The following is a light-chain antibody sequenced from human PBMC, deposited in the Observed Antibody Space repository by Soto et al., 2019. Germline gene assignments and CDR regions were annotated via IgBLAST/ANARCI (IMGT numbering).Light chain of an antibody. CDR2: DAS. V-gene: IGKV1-5*01. J-gene: IGKJ5*01. CDR3: QQLHSYPIT. CDR1: QSISSW. Sequence: DIQMTQSPSTLSASLGDRVTITCRASQSISSWLAWYQQKPGKAPKLLIYDASSLESGVPSRFSGSGSGTEFTLTISSLQPEDFATYYCQQLHSYPITFGQGTRLEIK.